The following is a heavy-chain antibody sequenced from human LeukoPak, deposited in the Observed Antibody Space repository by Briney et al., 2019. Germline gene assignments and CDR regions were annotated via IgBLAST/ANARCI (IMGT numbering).Heavy chain of an antibody. D-gene: IGHD5-24*01. CDR1: GYTFTDYY. J-gene: IGHJ4*02. CDR3: ARGRNIEMTTMSGGSDY. Sequence: ASVKVSCKASGYTFTDYYMHWVRQAPGQGLERMGWLNPNSGDTNYAQKFQGRASMTRDSSISTAYMDLSDLRSDDTAVYSCARGRNIEMTTMSGGSDYWGQGTLVTVCS. V-gene: IGHV1-2*02. CDR2: LNPNSGDT.